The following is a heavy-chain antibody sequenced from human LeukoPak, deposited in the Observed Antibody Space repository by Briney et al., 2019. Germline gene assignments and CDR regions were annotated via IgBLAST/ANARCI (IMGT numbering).Heavy chain of an antibody. J-gene: IGHJ4*02. CDR2: IYPGDSDT. CDR3: ARPGAIFTGHYPTYFDY. D-gene: IGHD3-9*01. CDR1: GYSFTSYW. V-gene: IGHV5-51*01. Sequence: GESLKISCRGSGYSFTSYWIGWVRQMPGKGLEWMGIIYPGDSDTRYSPSFQGQVTFSADKSISTAYLQWSSLKAADTAMYYCARPGAIFTGHYPTYFDYWGQGTLVSVPS.